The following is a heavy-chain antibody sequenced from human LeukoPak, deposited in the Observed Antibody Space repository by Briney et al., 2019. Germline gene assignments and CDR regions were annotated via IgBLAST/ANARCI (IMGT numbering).Heavy chain of an antibody. D-gene: IGHD3-10*01. CDR2: IKSKTDGGTT. CDR1: GFTFSNAW. Sequence: GGSLRLSCAASGFTFSNAWMSWVRQAPGKGLEWVGRIKSKTDGGTTDYAAPVKGRFTISRDDSKNTLYLQMNSLKTEDTAVYYCTTEDYYGSGSFDYWGQGTLVPVSS. J-gene: IGHJ4*02. CDR3: TTEDYYGSGSFDY. V-gene: IGHV3-15*01.